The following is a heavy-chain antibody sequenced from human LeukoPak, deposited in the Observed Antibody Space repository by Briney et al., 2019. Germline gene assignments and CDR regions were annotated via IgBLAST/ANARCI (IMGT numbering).Heavy chain of an antibody. J-gene: IGHJ4*02. Sequence: GGSLRLSCAASGFTLSHYAMGWVRQAPGEGLEWISAITDSGGDTYYADSVKGRFTISRDNSKSTLDLQMNSLRVEDTAVYYCAKGSAAARPYYFDFWGQGTLVTVSS. CDR2: ITDSGGDT. CDR3: AKGSAAARPYYFDF. V-gene: IGHV3-23*01. D-gene: IGHD6-6*01. CDR1: GFTLSHYA.